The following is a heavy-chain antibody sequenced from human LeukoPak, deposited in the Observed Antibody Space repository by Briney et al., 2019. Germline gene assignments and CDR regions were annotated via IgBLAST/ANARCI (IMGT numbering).Heavy chain of an antibody. Sequence: SVKVSCKASGDTFNNYYFTWVRQAPGQGLEWMGRIIPMLGITTYAQRFQGRVTITADRSTSTAYMELSSLRSEDTAVYYCARVSGSYPDYWGQGTLVTVSS. CDR3: ARVSGSYPDY. CDR2: IIPMLGIT. CDR1: GDTFNNYY. D-gene: IGHD1-26*01. J-gene: IGHJ4*02. V-gene: IGHV1-69*04.